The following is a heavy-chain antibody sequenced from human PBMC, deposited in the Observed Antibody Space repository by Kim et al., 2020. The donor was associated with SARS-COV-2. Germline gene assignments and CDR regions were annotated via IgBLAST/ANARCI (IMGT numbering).Heavy chain of an antibody. CDR3: ARVLPYFDWFFDY. CDR2: ISAYNGNT. D-gene: IGHD3-9*01. CDR1: GYTFTSYG. J-gene: IGHJ4*02. V-gene: IGHV1-18*01. Sequence: ASVKVSCKASGYTFTSYGISWVRQAPGQGLEWMGWISAYNGNTNYAQKLQGRVTMTTDTPTSTASMELRSLRSDDTAVYYCARVLPYFDWFFDYWGQGTLVTVSS.